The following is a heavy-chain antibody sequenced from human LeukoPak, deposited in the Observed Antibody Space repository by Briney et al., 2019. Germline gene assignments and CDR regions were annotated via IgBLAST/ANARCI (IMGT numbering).Heavy chain of an antibody. CDR1: GFTFSSYA. J-gene: IGHJ4*02. Sequence: GGSLRLSCAASGFTFSSYAMHWVRQAPGKGLEWVAIISYDGSNKYYADSVKGRFTISRDNSKNTLYLQMNSLRAEDTAVYYCAKIPVAGTAISNYWGQGTLVTVSS. D-gene: IGHD6-19*01. CDR2: ISYDGSNK. CDR3: AKIPVAGTAISNY. V-gene: IGHV3-30*04.